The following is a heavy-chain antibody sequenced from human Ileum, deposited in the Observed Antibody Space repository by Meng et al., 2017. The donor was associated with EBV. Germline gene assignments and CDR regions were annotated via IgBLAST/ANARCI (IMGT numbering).Heavy chain of an antibody. CDR2: IYYSGRT. CDR3: ARGYGSGRDYFDY. CDR1: CGSISSSNW. D-gene: IGHD3-10*01. V-gene: IGHV4-4*02. J-gene: IGHJ4*02. Sequence: QLQMEASVPGLVKPSGTLSVTGAVSCGSISSSNWWNWVRQPPGKGLEWIGEIYYSGRTIYTPSIKSLVTISVDKSKNLFSLKLSSVTAADTAVYYCARGYGSGRDYFDYWGQGTLVTASS.